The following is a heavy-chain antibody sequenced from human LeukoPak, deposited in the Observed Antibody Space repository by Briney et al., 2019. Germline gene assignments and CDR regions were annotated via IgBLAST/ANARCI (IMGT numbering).Heavy chain of an antibody. CDR1: GGSFSGYY. CDR3: AREYSSSPTFDY. D-gene: IGHD6-6*01. J-gene: IGHJ4*02. Sequence: SETLSLTCAVYGGSFSGYYWSWIRQPPGKGLEWIGEISHSGSTNYNPSLKSRVTISVDTSKNQFPLKLSSVTAADTAVYYCAREYSSSPTFDYWGQGTLVTVSS. CDR2: ISHSGST. V-gene: IGHV4-34*01.